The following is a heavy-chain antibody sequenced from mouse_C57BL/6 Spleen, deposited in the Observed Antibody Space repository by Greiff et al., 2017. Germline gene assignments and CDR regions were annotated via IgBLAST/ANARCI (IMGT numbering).Heavy chain of an antibody. J-gene: IGHJ2*01. CDR3: EREIRFDY. CDR1: GYAFSSSW. V-gene: IGHV1-82*01. CDR2: IYPGDGDT. D-gene: IGHD1-1*01. Sequence: VQLQQSGPELVKPGASVKISCKASGYAFSSSWMNWVKQRPGKGLEWIGRIYPGDGDTNYNGKFKGKATLTADKSSSTAYMQLSSLTSEDSAVYFCEREIRFDYWGQGTTLTVSS.